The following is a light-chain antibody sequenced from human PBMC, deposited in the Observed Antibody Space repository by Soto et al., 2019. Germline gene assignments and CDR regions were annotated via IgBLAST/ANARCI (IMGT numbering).Light chain of an antibody. CDR3: NSYRDTSTFWG. J-gene: IGLJ3*02. V-gene: IGLV2-14*01. Sequence: QSALTQPASVSGSPGQSITISCTGTSSDVVGYNHVSWYQHHPGKAPKVIIYEVSNRPAGVSNRFSGAKSGNTASLTISRLQAEDEADYYCNSYRDTSTFWGCGVGTKLNVL. CDR1: SSDVVGYNH. CDR2: EVS.